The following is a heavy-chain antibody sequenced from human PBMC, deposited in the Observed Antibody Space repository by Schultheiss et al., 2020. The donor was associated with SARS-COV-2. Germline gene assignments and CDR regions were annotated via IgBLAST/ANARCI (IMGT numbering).Heavy chain of an antibody. CDR2: IWYDGSNK. D-gene: IGHD1-14*01. CDR3: ARWTETQHAYFDY. V-gene: IGHV3-33*08. CDR1: GFTVSSNY. J-gene: IGHJ4*02. Sequence: GGSLRLSCAASGFTVSSNYMSWVRQAPGKGLEWVAVIWYDGSNKYYADSVKGRFTISRDNSKNTLYLQMNSLRAEDTAVYYCARWTETQHAYFDYWGQGTLVTVAS.